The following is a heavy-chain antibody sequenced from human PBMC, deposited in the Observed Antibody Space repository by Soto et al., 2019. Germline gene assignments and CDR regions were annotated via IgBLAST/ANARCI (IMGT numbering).Heavy chain of an antibody. V-gene: IGHV4-59*08. D-gene: IGHD6-13*01. J-gene: IGHJ4*02. CDR1: GGSISNSY. CDR3: ARHRTSGYTTRNDY. CDR2: ISYGGSS. Sequence: QVQLQESGPGLVKPSETLSLTCTISGGSISNSYWNWIRQPPGKGLEWIGCISYGGSSNYNPSLKSQVTISVDASANQYSLKLSSVTAADTAIYYCARHRTSGYTTRNDYWGQGTLVTVSS.